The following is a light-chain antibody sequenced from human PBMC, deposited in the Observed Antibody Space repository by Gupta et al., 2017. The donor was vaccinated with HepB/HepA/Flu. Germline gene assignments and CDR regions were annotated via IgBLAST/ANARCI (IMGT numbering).Light chain of an antibody. CDR2: KAS. V-gene: IGKV1-5*03. CDR1: QSISTW. J-gene: IGKJ2*03. Sequence: DIQMTQSPSTLSASIGDRVTITCRASQSISTWLAWYQQKPGKAPKLLIYKASNLESGVPSRFSGSGFGTEFTLTISSLQPDDFATYHCQQNSTCARSFGQGTKLEIK. CDR3: QQNSTCARS.